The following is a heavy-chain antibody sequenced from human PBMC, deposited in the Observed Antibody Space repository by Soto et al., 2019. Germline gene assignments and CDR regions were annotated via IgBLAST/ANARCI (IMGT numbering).Heavy chain of an antibody. CDR3: ARVRTVTTLDY. J-gene: IGHJ4*02. Sequence: QVQLHESGPGLMKPSDTLSLTCTVSGVSISNSYWTWIRQSPGKGLEYIGSIFSSGSTKYNPSLQSRVTISVDATKNQFFLKLTAVTAADSAVYFCARVRTVTTLDYWGQGTLVTVSS. V-gene: IGHV4-59*07. CDR2: IFSSGST. D-gene: IGHD4-17*01. CDR1: GVSISNSY.